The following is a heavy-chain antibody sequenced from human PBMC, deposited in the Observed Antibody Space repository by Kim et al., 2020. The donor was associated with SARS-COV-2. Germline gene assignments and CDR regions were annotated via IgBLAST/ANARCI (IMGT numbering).Heavy chain of an antibody. D-gene: IGHD4-4*01. V-gene: IGHV3-48*03. CDR3: ARDCKLQKGAFDI. Sequence: GGSLRLSCAASGFTFSSYEMNWVRQAPGKGLEWVSYISSSGSTIYYADSVKGRFTISRDNAKNSLYLQMNSLRAEDTAVYYCARDCKLQKGAFDIWGQGTMVTVSS. CDR2: ISSSGSTI. CDR1: GFTFSSYE. J-gene: IGHJ3*02.